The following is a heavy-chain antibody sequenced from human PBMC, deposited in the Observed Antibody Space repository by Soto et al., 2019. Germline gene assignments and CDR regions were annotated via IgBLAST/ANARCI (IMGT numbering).Heavy chain of an antibody. V-gene: IGHV1-69*06. D-gene: IGHD6-13*01. CDR3: ARGGALSTSWYWGDGLDS. CDR2: IIPVFDTP. Sequence: SVKVSWKSSGNSFSSHAITWVRQAPGQGLEWMGGIIPVFDTPTYARRFQDRVTITADKSTNTSYMELRSLRSEDTAVYYCARGGALSTSWYWGDGLDSWGQGTQVTVSS. CDR1: GNSFSSHA. J-gene: IGHJ4*02.